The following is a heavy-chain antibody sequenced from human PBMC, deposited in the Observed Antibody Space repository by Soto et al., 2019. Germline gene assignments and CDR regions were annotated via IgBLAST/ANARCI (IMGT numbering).Heavy chain of an antibody. CDR3: TRDEASLAAAGNQVGGLTVRMDV. V-gene: IGHV1-18*04. J-gene: IGHJ6*02. D-gene: IGHD6-13*01. CDR2: ISAYTGNT. CDR1: GYTFTSYG. Sequence: QVQLVQSGAEVKKPGASVKVSCKSSGYTFTSYGISWVRQAPGQGLEWLGWISAYTGNTNYAQKLRGTGTMTTGASTSTAYMELRSLRADDTAVYDGTRDEASLAAAGNQVGGLTVRMDVWGQGTTVTVSS.